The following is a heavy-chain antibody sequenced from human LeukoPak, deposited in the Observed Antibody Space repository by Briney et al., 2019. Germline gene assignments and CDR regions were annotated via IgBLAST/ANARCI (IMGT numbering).Heavy chain of an antibody. CDR3: ATTAYDSSGYYSYYFDY. CDR2: INPSGGST. Sequence: ASVKVSCKASGYTFTSYYMHWVRQAPGQGLEWMGIINPSGGSTSYAQKFQGRVTMTEDTSTDTAYMELSSLRSEDTAVYYCATTAYDSSGYYSYYFDYWGQGTLVTVSS. V-gene: IGHV1-46*01. D-gene: IGHD3-22*01. CDR1: GYTFTSYY. J-gene: IGHJ4*02.